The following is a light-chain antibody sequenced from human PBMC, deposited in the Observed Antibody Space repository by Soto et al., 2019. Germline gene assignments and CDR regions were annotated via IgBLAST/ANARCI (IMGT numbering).Light chain of an antibody. CDR1: QSVSNN. V-gene: IGKV3-15*01. CDR2: DAS. CDR3: QQYHSWPA. J-gene: IGKJ1*01. Sequence: EIVMTQSPATLSVSPGARAPLSCRASQSVSNNLAWYQQKPGQAPRLLISDASTRATGIPARFSGTGSGTEFTLTISSLQSEDSAVYYCQQYHSWPAFGQGTKVDI.